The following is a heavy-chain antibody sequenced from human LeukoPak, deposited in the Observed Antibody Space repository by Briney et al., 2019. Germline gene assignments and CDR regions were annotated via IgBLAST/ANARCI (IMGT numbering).Heavy chain of an antibody. CDR2: INHSGST. J-gene: IGHJ3*02. D-gene: IGHD3-22*01. CDR3: ARGRDSSGSSYDAFDI. V-gene: IGHV4-34*01. CDR1: GGSFSGYY. Sequence: SETLSLTCAVYGGSFSGYYWSRIRQPPGKGLEWIGEINHSGSTNYNPSLKSRVTISVDTSKNQFSLKLSSVTAADTAVYYCARGRDSSGSSYDAFDIWGQGTMVTVSS.